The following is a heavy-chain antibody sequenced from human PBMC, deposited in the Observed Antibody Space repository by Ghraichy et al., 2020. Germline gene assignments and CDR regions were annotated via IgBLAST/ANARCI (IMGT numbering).Heavy chain of an antibody. V-gene: IGHV4-61*01. CDR3: ARDRGQWLLPFDH. CDR1: GGSVSSGSYY. J-gene: IGHJ4*02. Sequence: SETLSLTCTVSGGSVSSGSYYWSWIRQPPGKGLEWIGYIFYSGSTNYNPSLKSRVTISVDTSKNRFSLRLSSVTAADTAVYYCARDRGQWLLPFDHWGPGTLVTVSS. CDR2: IFYSGST. D-gene: IGHD6-19*01.